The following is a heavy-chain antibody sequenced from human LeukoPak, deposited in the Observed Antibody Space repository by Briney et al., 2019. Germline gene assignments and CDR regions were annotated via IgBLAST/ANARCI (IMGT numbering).Heavy chain of an antibody. CDR3: ARENRYYYYMDV. V-gene: IGHV1-69*05. D-gene: IGHD1-14*01. Sequence: SVKVSCKASEDTFSSYGISWVRQAPGQGLEWMGRIIPIFGTPNYAQKFQGRVTITTDESTTTAYMELRSLRSEDTAVYFCARENRYYYYMDVWGKGTTVTVSS. CDR1: EDTFSSYG. J-gene: IGHJ6*03. CDR2: IIPIFGTP.